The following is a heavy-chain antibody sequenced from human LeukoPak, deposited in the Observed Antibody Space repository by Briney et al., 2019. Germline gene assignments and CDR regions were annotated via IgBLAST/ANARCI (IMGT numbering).Heavy chain of an antibody. D-gene: IGHD3-9*01. CDR2: ISGSGGST. CDR1: GFTFSSYA. V-gene: IGHV3-23*01. CDR3: SRDETATGKLFQH. Sequence: GGSLRLSCAASGFTFSSYAMSWVRQAPGKGLEWVSAISGSGGSTYYADSVKGRFTISRDNAKSTLYLQMNSLRAEDTAVYYCSRDETATGKLFQHWGQGTLVTVSS. J-gene: IGHJ1*01.